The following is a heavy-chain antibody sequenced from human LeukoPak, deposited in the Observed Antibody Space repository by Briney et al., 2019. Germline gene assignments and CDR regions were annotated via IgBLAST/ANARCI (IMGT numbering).Heavy chain of an antibody. D-gene: IGHD3-10*01. CDR1: GFTFSSYW. J-gene: IGHJ4*02. V-gene: IGHV3-7*01. Sequence: GGSLRLSCAASGFTFSSYWMSWVRQAPGKGLEWVANIKQDGSEKYYVDSVKGRFTISRDNAKNSLYLQMNGLRAEDTAVYYCARDSFRYGSGSYFDYWGQGTLVTVSS. CDR2: IKQDGSEK. CDR3: ARDSFRYGSGSYFDY.